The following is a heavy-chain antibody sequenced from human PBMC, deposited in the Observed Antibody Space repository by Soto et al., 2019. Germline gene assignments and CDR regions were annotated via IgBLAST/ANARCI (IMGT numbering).Heavy chain of an antibody. Sequence: SQTLSLTCTVSGGSISRGDYYWSWIRQPPGKGLEWIGYIYYSGSTYYNPSLKSRVTISVDTSKNQFSLKLSSVTAADTAVYFCGSIAASADYYGMDVWGQGTTVTVSS. J-gene: IGHJ6*02. CDR1: GGSISRGDYY. CDR3: GSIAASADYYGMDV. CDR2: IYYSGST. D-gene: IGHD6-13*01. V-gene: IGHV4-30-4*01.